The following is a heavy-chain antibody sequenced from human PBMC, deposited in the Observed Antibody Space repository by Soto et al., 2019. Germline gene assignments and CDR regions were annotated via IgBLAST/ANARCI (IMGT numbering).Heavy chain of an antibody. Sequence: QVQLVQSGAEVKKPGSSVKVSCKASGGTFSSYAISWVRQAPGQGLEWMGGIIPIFGTANYAQKFQGRVTITADESPSTAYMELSRLVSEDTAVYYCARLGPYYDFWCGPNYYYYGMDVWGQGATVTVSS. V-gene: IGHV1-69*12. D-gene: IGHD3-3*01. CDR2: IIPIFGTA. CDR1: GGTFSSYA. CDR3: ARLGPYYDFWCGPNYYYYGMDV. J-gene: IGHJ6*02.